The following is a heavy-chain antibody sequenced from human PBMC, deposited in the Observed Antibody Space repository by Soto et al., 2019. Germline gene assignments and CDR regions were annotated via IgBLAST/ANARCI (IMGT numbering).Heavy chain of an antibody. CDR2: IHSGGST. V-gene: IGHV3-53*01. CDR3: ASGRVGATTVDGFDI. Sequence: LRLSCAASGFTVSSNYMTWVRQAPGKGLEWVSVIHSGGSTYYADSVKGRFTISRDNSKNTLYLQMNSLRAEDTAVHYCASGRVGATTVDGFDIWGQGTMVTVSS. D-gene: IGHD1-26*01. CDR1: GFTVSSNY. J-gene: IGHJ3*02.